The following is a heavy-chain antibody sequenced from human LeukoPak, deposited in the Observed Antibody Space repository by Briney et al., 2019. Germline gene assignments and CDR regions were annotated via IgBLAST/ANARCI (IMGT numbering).Heavy chain of an antibody. CDR2: IKQDGSDK. CDR1: GFTFSSYA. D-gene: IGHD2/OR15-2a*01. CDR3: ARTRLSSDC. Sequence: GGSLRLSCAASGFTFSSYAMSCVRQAPGKGLEWVASIKQDGSDKNYVDSVKGRFTISRDNAKNSLYLQMNSLRDEDTAVYYCARTRLSSDCWGQGTLVTVSS. V-gene: IGHV3-7*01. J-gene: IGHJ4*02.